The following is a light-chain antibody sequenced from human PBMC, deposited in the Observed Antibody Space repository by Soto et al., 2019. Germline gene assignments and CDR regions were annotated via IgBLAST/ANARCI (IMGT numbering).Light chain of an antibody. Sequence: EVVLTQSPATLSVSPGEGVTLSCRASQGIGDTLAWYQHKPGQAPRLLIYGASSRATGIPDRFSGSGSGTDFTLTISRLEPEDFAVYYCQQYGSSLWTFGQGTKVDI. V-gene: IGKV3-20*01. J-gene: IGKJ1*01. CDR2: GAS. CDR3: QQYGSSLWT. CDR1: QGIGDT.